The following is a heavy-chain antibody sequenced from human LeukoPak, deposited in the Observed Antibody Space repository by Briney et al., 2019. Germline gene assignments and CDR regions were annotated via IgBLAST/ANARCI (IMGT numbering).Heavy chain of an antibody. CDR1: GFTFTNNG. CDR3: ARDPVGYDSSGYYYY. Sequence: GGSLRLSCAASGFTFTNNGFHWVRQAPGKGLEWVAAIWSDGSKKYYADSVKGRFTISKDNSKNTLYLQMNSLRAEDTAVYYCARDPVGYDSSGYYYYWGQGTLVTVSS. V-gene: IGHV3-33*01. CDR2: IWSDGSKK. D-gene: IGHD3-22*01. J-gene: IGHJ4*02.